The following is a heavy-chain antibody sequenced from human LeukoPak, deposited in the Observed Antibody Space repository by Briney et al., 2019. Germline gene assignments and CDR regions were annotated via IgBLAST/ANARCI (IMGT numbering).Heavy chain of an antibody. J-gene: IGHJ4*02. CDR1: GFTFSSYE. CDR2: ISYDGSNK. CDR3: AKGAAGFGEL. Sequence: PGGSLSLSCVASGFTFSSYEMNWVRQAPGKGLEWVAVISYDGSNKYYADSVKGRFTISRDNSKNTLYLQMNSLRAEDTAVYYCAKGAAGFGELWGQGTLVTVSS. D-gene: IGHD3-10*01. V-gene: IGHV3-30*18.